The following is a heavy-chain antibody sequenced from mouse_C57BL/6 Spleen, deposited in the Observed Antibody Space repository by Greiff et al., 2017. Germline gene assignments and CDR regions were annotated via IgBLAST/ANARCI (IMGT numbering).Heavy chain of an antibody. CDR1: GYTFTSYG. Sequence: QVQLQQSGAELARPGASVKLSCKASGYTFTSYGISWVKQRTGQGLEWIGEIYPRSGNTYYNEKFKGKATLTADKSSSTAYMELRSLTSEDSAVSFCAREEMVTTPFAYWGQGTLVTVSA. J-gene: IGHJ3*01. CDR3: AREEMVTTPFAY. V-gene: IGHV1-81*01. CDR2: IYPRSGNT. D-gene: IGHD2-2*01.